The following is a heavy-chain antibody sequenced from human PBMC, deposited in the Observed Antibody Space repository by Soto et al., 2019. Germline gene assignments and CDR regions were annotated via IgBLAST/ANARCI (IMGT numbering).Heavy chain of an antibody. J-gene: IGHJ4*02. CDR3: AKGPYGTSYYFDY. Sequence: PGGSLRLSCAASGFTFDDYAMHWVRQAPGKGLEWVSGISWSSGSIGYADSVKGRFTISRDNAKNSLYLQMNSLRAEDTALYYCAKGPYGTSYYFDYWGQGTLVTVSS. V-gene: IGHV3-9*01. CDR2: ISWSSGSI. D-gene: IGHD3-10*01. CDR1: GFTFDDYA.